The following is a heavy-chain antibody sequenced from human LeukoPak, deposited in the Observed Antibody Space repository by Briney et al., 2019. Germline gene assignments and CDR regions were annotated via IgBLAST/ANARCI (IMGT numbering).Heavy chain of an antibody. CDR2: ITSSSSYM. D-gene: IGHD3-10*01. CDR3: ARSSSGSYYTLFDY. Sequence: PGGSLRLSCAASGFTFSRYSMNWVRQAPGKGLEWVSSITSSSSYMYYTDSVKGRFTISRDNAKNSLYLQMNSLRAEDTAVYYCARSSSGSYYTLFDYWGQGTLVTVSS. CDR1: GFTFSRYS. J-gene: IGHJ4*02. V-gene: IGHV3-21*01.